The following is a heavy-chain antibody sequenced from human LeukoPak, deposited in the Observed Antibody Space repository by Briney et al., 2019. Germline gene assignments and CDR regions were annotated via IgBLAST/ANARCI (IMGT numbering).Heavy chain of an antibody. CDR3: AREGRGGHNSAY. J-gene: IGHJ4*02. D-gene: IGHD1-20*01. V-gene: IGHV4-34*12. CDR1: DESFSGYY. Sequence: PSETLSLTCAVSDESFSGYYWNWIRQPPGRGLEWIGEIISRGSTQYHPSLKSGVSMSVEKSTKQVSLKLSAVTVADRAVYYFAREGRGGHNSAYWGQGTL. CDR2: IISRGST.